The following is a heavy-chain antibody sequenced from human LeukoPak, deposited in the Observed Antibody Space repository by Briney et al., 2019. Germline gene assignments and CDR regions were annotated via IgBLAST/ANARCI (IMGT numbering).Heavy chain of an antibody. D-gene: IGHD6-6*01. CDR2: FDPEDGET. V-gene: IGHV1-24*01. J-gene: IGHJ6*03. CDR3: ATGGYSSSSDYYYYYMDV. Sequence: ASAKVSCKVSGYTLTELSMHWVRQAPGKGLEWMGGFDPEDGETIYAQKFQGRVTMTEDTSTDTAYMELSSLRSEDTAVYYCATGGYSSSSDYYYYYMDVWGKGTTVTVSS. CDR1: GYTLTELS.